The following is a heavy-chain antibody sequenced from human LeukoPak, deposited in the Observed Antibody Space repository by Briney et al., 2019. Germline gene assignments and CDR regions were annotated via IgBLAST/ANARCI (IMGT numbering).Heavy chain of an antibody. Sequence: GGSLRLSCAASGFTFSDYYMCWIRQAPGKGLECVSFISSSRSSYTNYADSVRGRFTISRDNAKNSLYLQMNSLRAEDTAVYYCARVKGSYSFDYWGQGTLVTVSS. CDR3: ARVKGSYSFDY. D-gene: IGHD3-10*01. J-gene: IGHJ4*02. CDR1: GFTFSDYY. CDR2: ISSSRSSYT. V-gene: IGHV3-11*05.